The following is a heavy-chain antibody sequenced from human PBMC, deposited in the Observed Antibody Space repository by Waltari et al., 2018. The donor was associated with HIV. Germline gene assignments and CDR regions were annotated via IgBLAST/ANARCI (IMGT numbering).Heavy chain of an antibody. V-gene: IGHV1-3*01. CDR2: INVGNGER. CDR1: GYHFTSYL. D-gene: IGHD3-22*01. Sequence: QVQLVQAGVEVKETGASVKGYCKASGYHFTSYLIHWLRRAPGQQLEWMGLINVGNGERKHSQNVQDRVTMTSDTSASTAYMELSSLRSEDTAVYFCARELTHWYDSSTYYGAGYSGQGTLVTVSS. CDR3: ARELTHWYDSSTYYGAGY. J-gene: IGHJ4*02.